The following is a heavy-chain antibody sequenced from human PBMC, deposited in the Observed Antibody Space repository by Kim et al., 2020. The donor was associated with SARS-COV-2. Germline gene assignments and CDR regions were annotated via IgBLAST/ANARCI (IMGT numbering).Heavy chain of an antibody. V-gene: IGHV4-30-4*01. CDR2: IYYSGST. J-gene: IGHJ4*02. D-gene: IGHD2-15*01. CDR1: GGSISSGDYY. CDR3: ARVLCSGGSCYFDY. Sequence: SETLSLTCTVSGGSISSGDYYWSWIRQPPGKGLEWIGYIYYSGSTYYNPSLKSRVTISVDTSKNQFSLKLSSVTAADTAVYYCARVLCSGGSCYFDYWGQGTLVTVSS.